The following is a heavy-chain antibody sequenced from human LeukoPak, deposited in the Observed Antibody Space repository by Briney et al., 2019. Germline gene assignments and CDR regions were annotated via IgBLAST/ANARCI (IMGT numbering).Heavy chain of an antibody. CDR1: GYTFTSYD. CDR3: ARDGLRFLYGMDV. D-gene: IGHD3-3*01. V-gene: IGHV1-8*01. CDR2: MNPNSGNT. Sequence: GASVKVSCKASGYTFTSYDINWVRQATGQGLEWMGWMNPNSGNTGYAQKFQGRVTITADESTSTAYMELSSLRSEDTAVYYCARDGLRFLYGMDVWGQGTTVTVSS. J-gene: IGHJ6*02.